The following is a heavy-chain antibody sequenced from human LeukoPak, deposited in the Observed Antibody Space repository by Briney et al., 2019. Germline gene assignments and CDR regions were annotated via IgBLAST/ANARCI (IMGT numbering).Heavy chain of an antibody. CDR3: ARSMVLIAAAGKGFDY. J-gene: IGHJ4*02. V-gene: IGHV4-61*10. Sequence: KTSETLSLTCTVSGGSISSDSYYWSWIRQPAGKGLEWIGYIYYTGNTNYNPSLKSRVTISVDTSKNQFSLKVSSVTAADTAVYYCARSMVLIAAAGKGFDYWGQGTLVTVSS. CDR2: IYYTGNT. D-gene: IGHD6-13*01. CDR1: GGSISSDSYY.